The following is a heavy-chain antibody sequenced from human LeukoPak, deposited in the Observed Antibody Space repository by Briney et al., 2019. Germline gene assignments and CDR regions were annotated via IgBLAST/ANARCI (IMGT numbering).Heavy chain of an antibody. CDR1: VYTFPNYA. V-gene: IGHV1-3*01. CDR2: INDGYGNT. D-gene: IGHD1-1*01. J-gene: IGHJ3*02. Sequence: GASVTVSCKGSVYTFPNYAIHWVRQARGQRGEGMGWINDGYGNTKYAPKFQRKVTFTRDTSASTAYMELSSLSSEDTGVYYCARHNDRTRGAFDIWGQGTMVTVSS. CDR3: ARHNDRTRGAFDI.